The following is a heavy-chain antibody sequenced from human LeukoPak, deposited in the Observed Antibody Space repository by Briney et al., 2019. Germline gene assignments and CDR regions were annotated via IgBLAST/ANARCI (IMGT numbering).Heavy chain of an antibody. CDR2: ISSSGSTI. D-gene: IGHD6-13*01. V-gene: IGHV3-11*01. CDR3: AKDSSSSWYYFDY. Sequence: GGSLRLSCAASGFTFSDYYMSWIRQAPGKGLEWVSYISSSGSTIYYADSVKGRFTVSRDNAKNSLYLQMNSLRAEDTALYYCAKDSSSSWYYFDYWGQGTLVTVSS. J-gene: IGHJ4*02. CDR1: GFTFSDYY.